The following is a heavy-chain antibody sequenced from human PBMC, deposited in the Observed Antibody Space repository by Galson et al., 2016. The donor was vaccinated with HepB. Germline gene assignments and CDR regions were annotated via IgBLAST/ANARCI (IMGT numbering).Heavy chain of an antibody. CDR1: GFTFSSYA. D-gene: IGHD3-3*01. CDR2: ISYDGSNQ. J-gene: IGHJ4*02. Sequence: SLRLSCAASGFTFSSYAMHWIRQAPGKGLEWVAVISYDGSNQYYADSVMGRFTISRDSSKNTLFLQMNSLRPEDTAMYYCARDFLSGYWQFDDRGQGTLVTVSS. CDR3: ARDFLSGYWQFDD. V-gene: IGHV3-30*04.